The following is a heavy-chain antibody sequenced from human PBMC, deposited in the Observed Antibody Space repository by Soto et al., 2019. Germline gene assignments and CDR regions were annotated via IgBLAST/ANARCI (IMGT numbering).Heavy chain of an antibody. Sequence: QVQLVQSGAEVKKPGSSVKVSFKASGGTFSSYAISWVRQAPGQGLEWMGGIIPIFGTANYAQKFQGRVTITADESTSTAYMELSSLRSEDTAVYYCASHPRGYDSSGYYPTYYYYGMDVWGQGTTVTVSS. J-gene: IGHJ6*02. CDR3: ASHPRGYDSSGYYPTYYYYGMDV. CDR2: IIPIFGTA. D-gene: IGHD3-22*01. V-gene: IGHV1-69*01. CDR1: GGTFSSYA.